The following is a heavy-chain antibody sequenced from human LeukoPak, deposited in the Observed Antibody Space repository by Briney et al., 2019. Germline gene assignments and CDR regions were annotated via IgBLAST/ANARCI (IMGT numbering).Heavy chain of an antibody. CDR1: GFTFDNYA. D-gene: IGHD2-2*01. CDR2: ISWDSGSI. CDR3: AKAHQRVGVRAATLDY. V-gene: IGHV3-9*01. Sequence: GGSLRLSCAASGFTFDNYAMHWVRQAPGKGLEWVSGISWDSGSIGYADSVKGRFTISRDNAKNSLYLQMNSLRAEDTALYYCAKAHQRVGVRAATLDYWGQGTLVTVSS. J-gene: IGHJ4*02.